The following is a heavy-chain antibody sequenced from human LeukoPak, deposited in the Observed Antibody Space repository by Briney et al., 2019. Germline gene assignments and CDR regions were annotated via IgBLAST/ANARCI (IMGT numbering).Heavy chain of an antibody. Sequence: GGSLRLFCAASGFTFWRYGKHGVREARGKGVEGVTDLWYEGSNKYYADSVKGRFTISRDNSKNTLYLQMNSLRAEDTAVYYCARGCSGGSCYSDSFDIWGQGTMVTVSS. CDR3: ARGCSGGSCYSDSFDI. CDR1: GFTFWRYG. CDR2: LWYEGSNK. J-gene: IGHJ3*02. D-gene: IGHD2-15*01. V-gene: IGHV3-33*01.